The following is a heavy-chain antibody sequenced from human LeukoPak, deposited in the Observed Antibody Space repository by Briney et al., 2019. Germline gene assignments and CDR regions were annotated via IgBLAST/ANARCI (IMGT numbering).Heavy chain of an antibody. CDR1: GYTFTSYA. Sequence: ASVKVSCKASGYTFTSYAMHWVRQAPGQRLEWMGWINAGNGNTKYSQKFQGRVTITRDTSASTAYMELSSLRSEDTAVYYCAREAVAPDAFDIWGQGTMVTVSS. CDR3: AREAVAPDAFDI. D-gene: IGHD6-19*01. V-gene: IGHV1-3*01. CDR2: INAGNGNT. J-gene: IGHJ3*02.